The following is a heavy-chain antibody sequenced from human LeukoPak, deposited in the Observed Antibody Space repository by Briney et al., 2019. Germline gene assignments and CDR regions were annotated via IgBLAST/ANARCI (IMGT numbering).Heavy chain of an antibody. J-gene: IGHJ4*02. Sequence: ASVTVSCKASGYTFTGYYMHWVRQAPGQGLEWMGRINPNSGGTNYAQKFQGRVTMTRDTSISTAYMELSRLRSDDTAVYYCARAGDYWENFDYWGQGTLVTVSS. CDR1: GYTFTGYY. CDR2: INPNSGGT. D-gene: IGHD4-17*01. V-gene: IGHV1-2*06. CDR3: ARAGDYWENFDY.